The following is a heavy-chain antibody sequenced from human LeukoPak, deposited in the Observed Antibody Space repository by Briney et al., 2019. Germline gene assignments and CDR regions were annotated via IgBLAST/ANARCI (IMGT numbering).Heavy chain of an antibody. J-gene: IGHJ4*02. CDR1: GGSISSYY. D-gene: IGHD3-22*01. CDR3: ARVGGKNDSSGYYSYYFDY. CDR2: IYYSGST. V-gene: IGHV4-59*12. Sequence: SETLSLTCTVSGGSISSYYWSRIRQPPGKGLEWIGYIYYSGSTNYNPSLKSRVTMSVDTSKNQFSLKLSSVTAADTAVYYCARVGGKNDSSGYYSYYFDYWGQGTLVTVSS.